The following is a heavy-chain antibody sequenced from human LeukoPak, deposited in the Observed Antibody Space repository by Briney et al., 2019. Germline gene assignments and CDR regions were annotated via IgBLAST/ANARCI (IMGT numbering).Heavy chain of an antibody. V-gene: IGHV4-59*02. D-gene: IGHD3-10*01. CDR2: IYYSGNTKT. J-gene: IGHJ6*03. CDR3: ARVQKLLGGHMDV. CDR1: GGSVSSYY. Sequence: SETLSLTCTVSGGSVSSYYWSWIRQPPGKGLEWIGYIYYSGNTKTNYNPSLESRVTISLDTSKNQFSLKLSSVTAADTAIYYCARVQKLLGGHMDVWGKGTTVTVSS.